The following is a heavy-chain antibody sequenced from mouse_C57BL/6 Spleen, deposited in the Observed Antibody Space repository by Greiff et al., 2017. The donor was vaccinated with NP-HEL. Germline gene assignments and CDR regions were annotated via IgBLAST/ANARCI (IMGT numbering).Heavy chain of an antibody. Sequence: QVQLLQPGTELVKPGASVKLSCTASGFTFTSYWMPWVHQTPGQGLEWIANINTSNGGTNYSEKFKSKVTLTVDKSYSTAYMQLSSLTSEDSAVYYCARGYYGNYGYWGQGTTLTVSS. CDR1: GFTFTSYW. J-gene: IGHJ2*01. D-gene: IGHD2-1*01. CDR2: INTSNGGT. CDR3: ARGYYGNYGY. V-gene: IGHV1-53*01.